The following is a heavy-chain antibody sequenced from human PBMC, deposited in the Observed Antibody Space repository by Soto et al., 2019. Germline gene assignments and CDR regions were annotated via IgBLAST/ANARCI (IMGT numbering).Heavy chain of an antibody. CDR1: GDTFSSYA. D-gene: IGHD3-22*01. CDR3: ARERSRYDRSGYYRPDD. CDR2: IIPILGTP. V-gene: IGHV1-69*06. Sequence: QVQLVQSGAEVKKPGSSVTVSCKTSGDTFSSYAISWVRQAPGQGLEWMGGIIPILGTPSYAQKFQGRVTITADKSTSTAYMELSSLRSEDTAVYYCARERSRYDRSGYYRPDDWGQGTLVTVSS. J-gene: IGHJ4*02.